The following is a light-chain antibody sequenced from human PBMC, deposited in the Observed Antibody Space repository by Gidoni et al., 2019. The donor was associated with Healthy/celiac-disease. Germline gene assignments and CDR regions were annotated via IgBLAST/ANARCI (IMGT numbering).Light chain of an antibody. J-gene: IGLJ1*01. CDR2: QDS. V-gene: IGLV3-1*01. CDR3: QAWDSSTPYV. CDR1: QLGDKY. Sequence: SYELTQPPSVSVSPGQTASITCSGDQLGDKYACWYQQKPGQSPVLVIYQDSKRPSGITVRFSGCNSGNTATLTISGTQAMDEADYYCQAWDSSTPYVFGTGTKVTVL.